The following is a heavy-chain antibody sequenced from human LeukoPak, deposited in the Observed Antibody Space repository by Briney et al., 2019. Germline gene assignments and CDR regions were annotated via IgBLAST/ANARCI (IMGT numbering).Heavy chain of an antibody. CDR3: ARGRSYQTYYYYYMDV. Sequence: SETLSLTCAVYGGSFSGYYWSWIRQPPGKGLEWMGEINHSGSTNYNPSLKSRVTISVDTSKNQFSLKLSSVTAADTAVYYCARGRSYQTYYYYYMDVWGKGTTVTVSS. CDR1: GGSFSGYY. J-gene: IGHJ6*03. D-gene: IGHD3-16*02. CDR2: INHSGST. V-gene: IGHV4-34*01.